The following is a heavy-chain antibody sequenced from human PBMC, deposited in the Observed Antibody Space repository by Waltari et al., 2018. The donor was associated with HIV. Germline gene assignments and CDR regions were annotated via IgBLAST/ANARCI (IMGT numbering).Heavy chain of an antibody. V-gene: IGHV1-2*02. D-gene: IGHD2-8*01. CDR3: ARGYASTTLMIYYFDY. Sequence: QVQLVQSGAEVKKPGASVKVSCKASGYTLTGHYMHWVRQAPGQGLQWMGWINPNSGTTNYAQNFQGRVTMTTDTSINTAYMELSRLRSDDTAMYYCARGYASTTLMIYYFDYWGQGTLVTVSS. J-gene: IGHJ4*02. CDR1: GYTLTGHY. CDR2: INPNSGTT.